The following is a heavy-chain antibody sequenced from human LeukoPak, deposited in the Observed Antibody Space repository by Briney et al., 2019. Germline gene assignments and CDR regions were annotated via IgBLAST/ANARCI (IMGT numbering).Heavy chain of an antibody. CDR1: GYSFPGYY. CDR2: INPNSGGT. CDR3: ARRDSSSWLDY. J-gene: IGHJ4*02. Sequence: ASVKVSCKASGYSFPGYYIHWARQAPGQGLEWMGWINPNSGGTNYAQKFQARVTMTSDTSNSTAHMYLSRLRSDDTAVYYCARRDSSSWLDYWGQGTLVTVSS. D-gene: IGHD6-13*01. V-gene: IGHV1-2*02.